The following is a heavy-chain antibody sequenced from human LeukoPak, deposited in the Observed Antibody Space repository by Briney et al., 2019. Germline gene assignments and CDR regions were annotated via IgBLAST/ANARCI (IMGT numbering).Heavy chain of an antibody. D-gene: IGHD3-16*01. V-gene: IGHV5-51*01. CDR1: GYSFSSYW. CDR3: ASWGSGYNYGMDV. CDR2: IYPGGSDT. Sequence: GESLKISCKGSGYSFSSYWIGWVRQMPGKGLEWMGIIYPGGSDTRYSPSFEGQVTISADKSISTAYLQWSSLKASDTAMYYCASWGSGYNYGMDVWGQGTTVTVSS. J-gene: IGHJ6*02.